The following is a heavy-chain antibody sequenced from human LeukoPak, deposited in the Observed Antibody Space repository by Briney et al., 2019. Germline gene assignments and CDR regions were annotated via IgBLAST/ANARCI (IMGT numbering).Heavy chain of an antibody. J-gene: IGHJ6*03. CDR2: IYSGGST. Sequence: GGSLRLSCAASGFTFSSNYMSWVRQAPGKGLEWVSVIYSGGSTYYADPVKGRFTISRDNPKNTLYLQMNSLRAEDTAVYYCARVGGGYDFWSGYRPYYYYMDVWGKGTTVTVSS. D-gene: IGHD3-3*01. CDR1: GFTFSSNY. CDR3: ARVGGGYDFWSGYRPYYYYMDV. V-gene: IGHV3-53*01.